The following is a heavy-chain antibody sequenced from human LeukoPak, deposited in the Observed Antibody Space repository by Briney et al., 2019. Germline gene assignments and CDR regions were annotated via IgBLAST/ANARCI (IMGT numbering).Heavy chain of an antibody. D-gene: IGHD5-18*01. CDR1: GFTFSSYS. CDR3: AGALEGYSYGTTFDY. CDR2: ISSSSSYI. V-gene: IGHV3-21*01. J-gene: IGHJ4*02. Sequence: GGSLRLSCAASGFTFSSYSMNWVRQAPGKGLEWVSSISSSSSYIYYADSMKGRFTISRDNAKNSLYLQMNSLRAEDTAVYYCAGALEGYSYGTTFDYWGQGTLVTVSS.